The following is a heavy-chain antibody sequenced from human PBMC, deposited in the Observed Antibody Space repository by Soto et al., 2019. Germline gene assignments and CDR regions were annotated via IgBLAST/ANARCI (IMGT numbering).Heavy chain of an antibody. D-gene: IGHD3-3*01. CDR1: GGSISSYY. CDR2: IYYSGST. J-gene: IGHJ3*02. V-gene: IGHV4-59*08. Sequence: SETLSLTCTVSGGSISSYYWSWIRQPPGEGLEWIGYIYYSGSTNYNPSLKSRVTISVDTSKNQFSLKLSSVTAADTAVYYCATGPMSYDFWSGYAKAYDAFDIWGQGTMVTVSS. CDR3: ATGPMSYDFWSGYAKAYDAFDI.